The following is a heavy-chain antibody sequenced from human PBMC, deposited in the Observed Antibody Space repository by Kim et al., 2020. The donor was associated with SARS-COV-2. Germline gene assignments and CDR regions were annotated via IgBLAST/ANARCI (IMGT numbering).Heavy chain of an antibody. D-gene: IGHD3-16*01. CDR3: ARDIGEVETPTSDY. CDR1: GFTFSSYW. V-gene: IGHV3-7*01. CDR2: IKQDGSEK. Sequence: GGSLRLSCAASGFTFSSYWMSWVRQAPGKGMEWVANIKQDGSEKYYVDSVKGRFTISRDNAKNSVYLQMNSLRAEDTAVYYCARDIGEVETPTSDYWGQGTLVTVSS. J-gene: IGHJ4*02.